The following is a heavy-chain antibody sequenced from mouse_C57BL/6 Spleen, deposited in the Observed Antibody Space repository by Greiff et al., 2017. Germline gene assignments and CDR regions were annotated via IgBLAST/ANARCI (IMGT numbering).Heavy chain of an antibody. Sequence: QVQLQQPGAELVKPGASVKLSCKASGYTFTSYWMQWVKQRPGQGLEWIGEIDPSDSYTNYNQKFKGKATLTVDTSSSTAYMQLSSLASEDSAVYYCARSRASSGHFDYWGQGTTLTVSS. D-gene: IGHD3-2*02. CDR1: GYTFTSYW. J-gene: IGHJ2*01. V-gene: IGHV1-50*01. CDR3: ARSRASSGHFDY. CDR2: IDPSDSYT.